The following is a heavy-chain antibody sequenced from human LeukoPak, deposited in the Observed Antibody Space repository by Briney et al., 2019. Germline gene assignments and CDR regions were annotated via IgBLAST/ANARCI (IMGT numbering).Heavy chain of an antibody. D-gene: IGHD2-2*01. J-gene: IGHJ3*01. CDR2: VLYDGTTE. CDR1: GFTSSNFA. V-gene: IGHV3-30-3*01. Sequence: PGGSLRLSCAASGFTSSNFAIHSVRQPPGKGLEWVAVVLYDGTTEYYADSVKGRFTLSRDTSENSVSLLLRSLKPEDTALYYCARDRACNNTSCYPWNKPVFWGQGTMVTVSS. CDR3: ARDRACNNTSCYPWNKPVF.